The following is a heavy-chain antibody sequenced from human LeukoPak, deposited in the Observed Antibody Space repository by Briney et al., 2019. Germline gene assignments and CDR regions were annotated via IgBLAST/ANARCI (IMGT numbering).Heavy chain of an antibody. D-gene: IGHD2-2*01. CDR2: ISSGSSYI. Sequence: GGSLRLSCAASGFTFSSYTMNWVRQAPGKGLEWVSIISSGSSYIHYADSVKGRFTISRDNAKNSLYLQMNSLRAEDRAVYYCAKDSLRTVPKASFDSWGQGTLVTVSS. CDR1: GFTFSSYT. CDR3: AKDSLRTVPKASFDS. V-gene: IGHV3-21*04. J-gene: IGHJ4*02.